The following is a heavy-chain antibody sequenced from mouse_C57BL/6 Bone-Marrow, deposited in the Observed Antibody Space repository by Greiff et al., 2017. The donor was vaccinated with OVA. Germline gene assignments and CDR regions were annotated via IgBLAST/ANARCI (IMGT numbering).Heavy chain of an antibody. Sequence: QFQLQQPGAELVRPGSSVKLSCKASGYTFTSYWMDWVKQRPGQGLEWIGNIYPSDSETHYNQKFKDKATLTVDKSSSTAYMQLSSLTSEDSAVYYCARYYYGNYEYFDYWGQGTTLTVSS. CDR2: IYPSDSET. CDR3: ARYYYGNYEYFDY. D-gene: IGHD2-1*01. V-gene: IGHV1-61*01. J-gene: IGHJ2*01. CDR1: GYTFTSYW.